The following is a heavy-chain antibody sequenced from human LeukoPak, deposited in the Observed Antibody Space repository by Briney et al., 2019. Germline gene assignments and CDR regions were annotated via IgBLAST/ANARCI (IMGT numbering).Heavy chain of an antibody. Sequence: ASVKVSCKASGYTFTSYDINWVRQATGQGLEWMGWMNPNSGNTGYAQKFQGRVTITRNTSISTAYMELSSLRSEDTAVYYCAIGHSSSWYPTYYYYYMDVWGKGTTVTVSS. J-gene: IGHJ6*03. D-gene: IGHD6-13*01. CDR2: MNPNSGNT. CDR1: GYTFTSYD. CDR3: AIGHSSSWYPTYYYYYMDV. V-gene: IGHV1-8*03.